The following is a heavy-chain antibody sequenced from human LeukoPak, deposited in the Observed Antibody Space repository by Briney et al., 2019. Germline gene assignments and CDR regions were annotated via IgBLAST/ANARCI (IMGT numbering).Heavy chain of an antibody. J-gene: IGHJ6*03. CDR2: INPNSGDT. CDR3: AREVADYGGYYYYHYMDV. CDR1: GYTFTGYY. V-gene: IGHV1-2*02. D-gene: IGHD4-23*01. Sequence: ASVKVSCKASGYTFTGYYMHWVRQAPGQGLEWMGWINPNSGDTNYAQKFQGRVTMTRDTSISTAYMELSRLRSGDTAVYYCAREVADYGGYYYYHYMDVWGKGTTVTISS.